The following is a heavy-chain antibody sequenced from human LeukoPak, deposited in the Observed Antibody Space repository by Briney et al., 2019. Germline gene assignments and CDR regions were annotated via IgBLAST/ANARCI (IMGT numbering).Heavy chain of an antibody. CDR3: ARGAAATY. V-gene: IGHV4-39*07. D-gene: IGHD6-13*01. CDR2: IYYSGST. Sequence: SETLSLTCTVSGGSISSSSYYWGWIRQPPGKGLEWIGSIYYSGSTYYNPSLKSRVTISVDTSKNQFSLKLSSVTAADTAVYYRARGAAATYWGQGTLVPVSS. J-gene: IGHJ4*02. CDR1: GGSISSSSYY.